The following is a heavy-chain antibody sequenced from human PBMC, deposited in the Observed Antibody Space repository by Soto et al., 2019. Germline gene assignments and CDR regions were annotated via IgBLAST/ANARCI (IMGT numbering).Heavy chain of an antibody. CDR2: IYYSGST. J-gene: IGHJ4*02. Sequence: PSETLSLTCTVSGASISSGGYYWSWIRQHPGRGLECIGYIYYSGSTDYSPSLKSRLTISVDTSNNQFSLDLSSVTAADTAVYYCASGSTYFYGSGTYGFDFWGQGTPVSVSS. CDR1: GASISSGGYY. D-gene: IGHD3-10*01. CDR3: ASGSTYFYGSGTYGFDF. V-gene: IGHV4-31*03.